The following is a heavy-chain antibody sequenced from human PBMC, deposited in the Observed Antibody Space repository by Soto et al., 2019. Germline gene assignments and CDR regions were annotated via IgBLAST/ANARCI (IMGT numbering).Heavy chain of an antibody. CDR2: ISGSGGST. CDR3: AKGRHYYDSSGGYYFDY. D-gene: IGHD3-22*01. CDR1: GFTFSSYA. V-gene: IGHV3-23*01. Sequence: GGSLRLSCAASGFTFSSYAMSWVRQAPGKGLEWVSAISGSGGSTYYADSVKGRFTISRDNSKNTLYLQMNSLRAEDTAVYYCAKGRHYYDSSGGYYFDYWGQGTLVTVSS. J-gene: IGHJ4*02.